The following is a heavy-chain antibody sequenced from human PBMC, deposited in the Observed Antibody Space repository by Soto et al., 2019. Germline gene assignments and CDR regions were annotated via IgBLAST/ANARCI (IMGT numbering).Heavy chain of an antibody. CDR2: ISGSGGST. Sequence: GGSLRLSCAASGFTFSSYAMSWVRRAPGKGLEWVSAISGSGGSTYYADSVKGRFTISRDNSKNTLYLQMNSLRAEDTAVYYCAKIPSYSGSYNWYFDLWGRGTLVTVSS. CDR3: AKIPSYSGSYNWYFDL. V-gene: IGHV3-23*01. D-gene: IGHD1-26*01. J-gene: IGHJ2*01. CDR1: GFTFSSYA.